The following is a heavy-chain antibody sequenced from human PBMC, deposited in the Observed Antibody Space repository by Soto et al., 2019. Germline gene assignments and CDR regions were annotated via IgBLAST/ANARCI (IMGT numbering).Heavy chain of an antibody. CDR3: AKASVWYPYFDS. Sequence: GGSLRLSCAASEFSFDNYAMSWVRQAPGKGLEWVSSITYTGVSTYYADSVKGRFTISRDNSKDTLYLQMNSLRAEDTAVYYCAKASVWYPYFDSWGQGTLVTVSS. V-gene: IGHV3-23*01. J-gene: IGHJ4*02. CDR2: ITYTGVST. D-gene: IGHD6-13*01. CDR1: EFSFDNYA.